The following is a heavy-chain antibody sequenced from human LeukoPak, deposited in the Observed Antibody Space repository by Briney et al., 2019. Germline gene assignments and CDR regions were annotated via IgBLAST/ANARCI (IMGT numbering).Heavy chain of an antibody. D-gene: IGHD3-16*02. J-gene: IGHJ4*02. CDR3: ARSGGGALRLGELSLLGFDY. CDR1: GYTFTSYY. CDR2: INPSGGST. Sequence: ASVKVSCKASGYTFTSYYMHWVRQAPGQGLEWMGIINPSGGSTSYAQKFQGRVTMTRDMPTSTVYMELSSLRSEDTAVYYCARSGGGALRLGELSLLGFDYWGQGTLVTVSS. V-gene: IGHV1-46*01.